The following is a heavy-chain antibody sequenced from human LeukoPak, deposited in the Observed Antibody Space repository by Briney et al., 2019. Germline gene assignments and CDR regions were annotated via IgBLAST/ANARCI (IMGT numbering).Heavy chain of an antibody. J-gene: IGHJ4*02. D-gene: IGHD6-13*01. Sequence: ASVKVSCKVSGYTFTDYYMHWVQQAPGKGLEWMGLVDPEDGETICAEKFQGRVTITADTSTDTAYMELSSLRSEDTAVYYCATFPYSSSWYYFDYWGQGTLVTVSS. CDR1: GYTFTDYY. CDR3: ATFPYSSSWYYFDY. V-gene: IGHV1-69-2*01. CDR2: VDPEDGET.